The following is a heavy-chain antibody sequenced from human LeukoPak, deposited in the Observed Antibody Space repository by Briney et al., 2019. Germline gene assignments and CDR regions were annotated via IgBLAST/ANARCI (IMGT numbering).Heavy chain of an antibody. V-gene: IGHV3-23*01. D-gene: IGHD2-2*01. J-gene: IGHJ5*02. CDR2: TIGSGGST. Sequence: GGSLGLSCAASGFTFSSYAMSWVRQAPGKGLEWVSATIGSGGSTYYADSVKGRFTISRDNAKNSLYLQMNSLRAEDTAVYYCARMKGYCSSTSCYSGWFDPWGQGTLVTVSS. CDR1: GFTFSSYA. CDR3: ARMKGYCSSTSCYSGWFDP.